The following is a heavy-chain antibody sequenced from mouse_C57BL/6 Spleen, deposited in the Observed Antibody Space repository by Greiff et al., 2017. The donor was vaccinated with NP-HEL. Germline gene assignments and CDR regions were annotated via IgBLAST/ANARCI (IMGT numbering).Heavy chain of an antibody. V-gene: IGHV1-61*01. CDR3: ARGGRRSFAY. CDR2: IYPSDSET. Sequence: QVQLKQPGAELVRPGSSVKLSCKASGYTFTSYWMDWVKQRPGQGLEWIGNIYPSDSETHYNQKFKDKATLTVDKSSSTAYMQLSSLTSEDSAVYYCARGGRRSFAYWGQGTLVTVSA. J-gene: IGHJ3*01. CDR1: GYTFTSYW. D-gene: IGHD1-1*01.